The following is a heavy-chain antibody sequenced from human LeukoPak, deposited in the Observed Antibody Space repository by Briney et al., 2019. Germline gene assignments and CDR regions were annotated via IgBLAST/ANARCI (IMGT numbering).Heavy chain of an antibody. J-gene: IGHJ4*02. CDR2: FDPEDGET. CDR1: GYTLTELS. CDR3: ATGGVGATNFDY. D-gene: IGHD1-26*01. V-gene: IGHV1-24*01. Sequence: ASVKVSCKVSGYTLTELSMHWVRQAPGKGLEWMGGFDPEDGETIYAQRFQGRVTMTEDTSTDTAYMELSSLRSEDTAVYYCATGGVGATNFDYWGQGTLVTVSS.